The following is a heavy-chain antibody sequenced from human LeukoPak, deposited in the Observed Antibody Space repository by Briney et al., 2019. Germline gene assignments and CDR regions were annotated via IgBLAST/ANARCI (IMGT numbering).Heavy chain of an antibody. J-gene: IGHJ4*02. Sequence: GGSLRLSCAASGFTVSSNHLSWVRQAPGKGLEWVSVIYSGGSTFHADSVKGRFTISRDNSKSTLYLQMNSLRGEDTAVYYCASKVDRYFDYWGQGTLVTVSS. CDR2: IYSGGST. V-gene: IGHV3-66*01. CDR1: GFTVSSNH. D-gene: IGHD5-12*01. CDR3: ASKVDRYFDY.